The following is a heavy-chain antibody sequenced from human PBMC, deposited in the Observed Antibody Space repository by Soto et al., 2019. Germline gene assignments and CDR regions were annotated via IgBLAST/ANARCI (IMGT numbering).Heavy chain of an antibody. J-gene: IGHJ4*02. CDR3: CRSSIKPQVFMSPCDS. CDR2: INHSGST. V-gene: IGHV4-34*01. CDR1: GGSFSGYY. D-gene: IGHD3-3*01. Sequence: SETLSLTCAVYGGSFSGYYWSWIRQPPGKGLEWIGEINHSGSTNYNPSLKSRVTISVDTSKNQFSLKLSSVTAADTAVYYCCRSSIKPQVFMSPCDSWSQGPLVTVS.